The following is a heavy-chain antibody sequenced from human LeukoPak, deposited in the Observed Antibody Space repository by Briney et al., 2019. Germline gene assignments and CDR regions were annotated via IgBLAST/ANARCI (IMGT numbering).Heavy chain of an antibody. J-gene: IGHJ1*01. CDR1: GFTFSSYA. V-gene: IGHV3-48*04. Sequence: PGGSLRLSCAASGFTFSSYAMSWVRQAPGKGLEWVSYISSAGTNMDYADSVKGRFTISMDNAKDSLFLQMNNLRADDTAVYYCAKGHTYGMTWGQGTLVTVSS. CDR2: ISSAGTNM. D-gene: IGHD5-18*01. CDR3: AKGHTYGMT.